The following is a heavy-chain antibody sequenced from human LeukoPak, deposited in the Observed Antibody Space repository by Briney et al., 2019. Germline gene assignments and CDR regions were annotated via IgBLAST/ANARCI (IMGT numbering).Heavy chain of an antibody. V-gene: IGHV3-30*03. CDR2: ISYDGSNK. Sequence: PGGSLRLSCAASGFTFSSYGMHWVRQAPGKGLEWVAVISYDGSNKYYADSVKGRFTISRDNSKNTLYLQMNSLRAEDTAVYYCALTMVRGVPMTGGYWGQGTLVTVSS. CDR1: GFTFSSYG. CDR3: ALTMVRGVPMTGGY. J-gene: IGHJ4*02. D-gene: IGHD3-10*01.